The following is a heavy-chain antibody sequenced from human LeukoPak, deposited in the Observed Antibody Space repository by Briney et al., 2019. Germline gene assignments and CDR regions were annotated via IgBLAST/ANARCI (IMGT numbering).Heavy chain of an antibody. CDR1: GGSFSGYY. CDR3: ARAPENDYGDYGVDY. D-gene: IGHD4-17*01. J-gene: IGHJ4*02. CDR2: INHSGST. V-gene: IGHV4-34*01. Sequence: PSETLSLTCAVYGGSFSGYYWSWIRQPPGKGLEWIGEINHSGSTNYNPSLKSRVTISVDTPKNQFSLKLSSVTAADTAVYYCARAPENDYGDYGVDYWGQGTLVTVSS.